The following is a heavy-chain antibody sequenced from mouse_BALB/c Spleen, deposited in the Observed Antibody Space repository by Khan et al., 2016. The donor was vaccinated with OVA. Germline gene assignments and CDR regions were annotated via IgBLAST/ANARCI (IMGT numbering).Heavy chain of an antibody. V-gene: IGHV5-12-1*01. CDR3: ARPHYYGSNYYFDY. J-gene: IGHJ2*01. D-gene: IGHD1-1*01. CDR1: GYAFSSYD. Sequence: EVELVESGGGLVKPGGSLKLSCAASGYAFSSYDMSWVRQTPAKRLEWVAFISTGGGSTYYPDTVKGRFTISRDNAKNTLYLQMSSLKSEDTAMYYCARPHYYGSNYYFDYWGQGTTLTVSS. CDR2: ISTGGGST.